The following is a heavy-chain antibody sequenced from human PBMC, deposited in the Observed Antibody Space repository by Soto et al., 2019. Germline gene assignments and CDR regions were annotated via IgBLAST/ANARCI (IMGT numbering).Heavy chain of an antibody. J-gene: IGHJ6*02. D-gene: IGHD4-4*01. CDR1: GGTFSSYA. Sequence: ASVKVSCKASGGTFSSYAISWARQAPGQGLEWMGGIIPIFGTANYAQKFQGRVTITADESTSTAYMELSSLRSEDTAVYYCARRLTTVHYYYYGMDVWGQGTTVTVSS. CDR2: IIPIFGTA. CDR3: ARRLTTVHYYYYGMDV. V-gene: IGHV1-69*13.